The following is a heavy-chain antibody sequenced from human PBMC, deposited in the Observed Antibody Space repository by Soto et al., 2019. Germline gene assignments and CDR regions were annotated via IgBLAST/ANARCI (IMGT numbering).Heavy chain of an antibody. CDR2: ISGSGGST. V-gene: IGHV3-23*01. J-gene: IGHJ5*02. Sequence: EVQLLESGGGLVQPGGSLRLSCAASGFTFSSYAMSWVRQAPGKGLEWVSAISGSGGSTYYADSVKGRFTISRDNSKNTLYLQMNSRRAEDTAVYYCAKDYCSSTSCPLRFDPWGQGTLVTVSS. CDR3: AKDYCSSTSCPLRFDP. CDR1: GFTFSSYA. D-gene: IGHD2-2*01.